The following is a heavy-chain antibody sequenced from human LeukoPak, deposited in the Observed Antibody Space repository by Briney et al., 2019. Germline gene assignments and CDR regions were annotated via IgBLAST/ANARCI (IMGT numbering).Heavy chain of an antibody. CDR2: IIQDGSDK. Sequence: PGGSLRLSCAASGFTFSSYAMSWVRQTPGKGLEWVANIIQDGSDKYYVDSVKGRFTISRDNAKNSLYLQMNSLKAEDTAVYYCARGVPGDYIMSKYYFFYMDVWGKGTTVTVSS. CDR3: ARGVPGDYIMSKYYFFYMDV. D-gene: IGHD3-16*01. J-gene: IGHJ6*03. V-gene: IGHV3-7*01. CDR1: GFTFSSYA.